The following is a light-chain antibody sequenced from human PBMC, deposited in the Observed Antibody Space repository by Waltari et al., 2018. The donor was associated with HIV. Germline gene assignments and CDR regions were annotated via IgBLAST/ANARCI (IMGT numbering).Light chain of an antibody. CDR1: TSNIGSNHA. J-gene: IGLJ3*02. V-gene: IGLV1-40*01. CDR2: GDS. CDR3: QSYDNTLSGSRV. Sequence: SVLMQPPSVSGAPGQRVTISCTGNTSNIGSNHAVHWHQHFQGTAPKLLIYGDSIRPSGVPDRFSGSKAGTSASLAITGLQAEDEGYYYCQSYDNTLSGSRVFGGGTKVTVL.